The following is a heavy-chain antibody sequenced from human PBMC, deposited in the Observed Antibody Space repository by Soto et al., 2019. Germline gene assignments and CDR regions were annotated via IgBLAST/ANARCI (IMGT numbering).Heavy chain of an antibody. D-gene: IGHD3-10*01. J-gene: IGHJ4*02. Sequence: ASVKVSCKASGYTFTSYGISWVRQAPGQGLEWMGWISAYNGHTNYAQKLQGRVTMTADTSTSIAYVELRSLRSDDTAVYYCARDPFPLDGVVRGVNDYWGQGTPVTVSS. CDR2: ISAYNGHT. CDR1: GYTFTSYG. CDR3: ARDPFPLDGVVRGVNDY. V-gene: IGHV1-18*01.